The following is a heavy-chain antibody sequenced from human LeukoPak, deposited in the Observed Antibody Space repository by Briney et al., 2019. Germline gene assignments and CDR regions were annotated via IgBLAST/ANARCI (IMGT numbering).Heavy chain of an antibody. D-gene: IGHD3-22*01. V-gene: IGHV3-20*04. CDR2: INWSGGST. Sequence: PGGSLRLSCAASGFTFDDYGMSWVRQAPGKGLEWVSGINWSGGSTGYADSVKGRFTISRDNAKNSLYRQMNSLRAEDTALYYCARASHYSDSSDYPDYWGQGTLVTVSS. J-gene: IGHJ4*02. CDR3: ARASHYSDSSDYPDY. CDR1: GFTFDDYG.